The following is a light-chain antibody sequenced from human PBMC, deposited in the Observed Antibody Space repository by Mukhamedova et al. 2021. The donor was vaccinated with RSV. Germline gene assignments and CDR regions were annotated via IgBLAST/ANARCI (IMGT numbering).Light chain of an antibody. CDR1: SSDVGGYNY. Sequence: CTGTSSDVGGYNYVSWFQQHPGKAPKLMIYEVSKRPSGVSNRFSGSKSGNTASLTISGLQAEDEADYYCSSYRSSNTVVFGGGTK. J-gene: IGLJ2*01. CDR3: SSYRSSNTVV. V-gene: IGLV2-14*01. CDR2: EVS.